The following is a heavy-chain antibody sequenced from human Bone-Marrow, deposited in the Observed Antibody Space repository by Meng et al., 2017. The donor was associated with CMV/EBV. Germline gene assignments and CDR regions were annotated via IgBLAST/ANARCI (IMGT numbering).Heavy chain of an antibody. CDR2: ISAYNGNT. CDR3: TTDHDSEGVWFDP. V-gene: IGHV1-18*01. Sequence: ASVKVSCKASGYTFTSYGISWVRQAPGQGLEWMGWISAYNGNTNYAQKLQGRVTMTTDTSTSTAYMELRSLKTEDTAVYYCTTDHDSEGVWFDPWGQGTLVTVSS. CDR1: GYTFTSYG. D-gene: IGHD3-22*01. J-gene: IGHJ5*02.